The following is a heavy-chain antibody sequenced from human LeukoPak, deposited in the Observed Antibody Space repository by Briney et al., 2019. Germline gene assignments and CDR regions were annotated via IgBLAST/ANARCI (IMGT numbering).Heavy chain of an antibody. CDR3: ARSVSGSYATGADY. Sequence: ASVKVSCKASGYTFTGYYMHWVRQAPGQGLEWMGWISAYNGNTNYAQKLQGRVTMTTDTSTSTAYMELRSLRSDDTAVYYCARSVSGSYATGADYWGQGTLVTVSS. V-gene: IGHV1-18*04. J-gene: IGHJ4*02. D-gene: IGHD1-26*01. CDR1: GYTFTGYY. CDR2: ISAYNGNT.